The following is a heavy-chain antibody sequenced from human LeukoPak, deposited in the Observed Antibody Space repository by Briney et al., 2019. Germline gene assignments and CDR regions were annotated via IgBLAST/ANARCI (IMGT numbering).Heavy chain of an antibody. Sequence: SETLSLTCTVSGGSISSYYWSWIRQPAGKGLEWIGRIYTSGSTNYNPSLKSRVTISVDTSKNQFSLKLSSVTAADTAVYYCARVIGYYGSGSYWGGWFDPWGQGTLVTVSS. CDR1: GGSISSYY. CDR2: IYTSGST. J-gene: IGHJ5*02. D-gene: IGHD3-10*01. V-gene: IGHV4-4*07. CDR3: ARVIGYYGSGSYWGGWFDP.